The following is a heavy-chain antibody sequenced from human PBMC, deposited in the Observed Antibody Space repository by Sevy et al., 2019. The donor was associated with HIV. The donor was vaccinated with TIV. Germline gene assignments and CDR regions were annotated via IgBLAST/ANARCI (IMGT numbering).Heavy chain of an antibody. CDR3: AREPRITIFGVVSKGAFDI. D-gene: IGHD3-3*01. Sequence: SETLSLTCTVSGGSISSYYWSWIRQPPGKGLEWIGYIYYSGSTKYNPSLKSRVTISVDTSKNQFSLKLSSVTAADTAVYYCAREPRITIFGVVSKGAFDIWGQGTMVTVSS. J-gene: IGHJ3*02. CDR1: GGSISSYY. V-gene: IGHV4-59*01. CDR2: IYYSGST.